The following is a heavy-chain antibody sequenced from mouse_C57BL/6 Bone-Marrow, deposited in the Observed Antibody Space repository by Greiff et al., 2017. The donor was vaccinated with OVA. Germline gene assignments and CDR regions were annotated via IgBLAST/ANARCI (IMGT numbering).Heavy chain of an antibody. V-gene: IGHV1-61*01. J-gene: IGHJ2*01. Sequence: QVQLKQPGAELVRPGSSVKLSCKASGYTFTSYWMDWVKQRPGQGLEWIGNIYPSDSETHYNQKFKDKATLTVDKSSSTAYMQLSSLTSEDSAVYYCARGAQAPGYWGQGTTLTVSS. D-gene: IGHD3-2*02. CDR3: ARGAQAPGY. CDR2: IYPSDSET. CDR1: GYTFTSYW.